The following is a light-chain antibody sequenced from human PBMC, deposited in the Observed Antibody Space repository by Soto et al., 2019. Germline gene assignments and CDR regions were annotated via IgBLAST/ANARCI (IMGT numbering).Light chain of an antibody. J-gene: IGKJ5*01. CDR1: QSVSSY. V-gene: IGKV3-11*01. CDR2: DAS. CDR3: QQYGRPPRAT. Sequence: EIVLTQSPATLSLSTGERATLSCRASQSVSSYLAWYQQKPGQAPRLLIYDASNRATGIPARFSGGGSGTDFTLSISKVEPEDFAVYYCQQYGRPPRATFGQGTRLEIK.